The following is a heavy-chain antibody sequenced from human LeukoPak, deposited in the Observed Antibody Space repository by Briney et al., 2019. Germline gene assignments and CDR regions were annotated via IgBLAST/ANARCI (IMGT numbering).Heavy chain of an antibody. CDR3: ARASIWYYDILTGYYDY. J-gene: IGHJ4*02. D-gene: IGHD3-9*01. Sequence: PSEALSLTCTASGGSISSGSYYWSWIRQPAGTGLEWIGRIYTSGSTNYNPSLKSRVTISVDTSKNQFSLKLSSVTAADTAVYYCARASIWYYDILTGYYDYWGQGTLVTVSS. V-gene: IGHV4-61*02. CDR1: GGSISSGSYY. CDR2: IYTSGST.